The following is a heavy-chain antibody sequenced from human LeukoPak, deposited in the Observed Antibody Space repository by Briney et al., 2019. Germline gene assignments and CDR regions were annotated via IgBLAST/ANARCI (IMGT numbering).Heavy chain of an antibody. Sequence: SETLSLTCTVSGGSISSYYWGWIRQPAGKGLEWIGRIYGSGSTDYNPFLKSRVTMSVDTSENQFSLKLSSVTAADTAVYYCARRAVVSAGDASDIWGQGTMVTVSS. CDR1: GGSISSYY. CDR2: IYGSGST. D-gene: IGHD2-2*01. CDR3: ARRAVVSAGDASDI. V-gene: IGHV4-4*07. J-gene: IGHJ3*02.